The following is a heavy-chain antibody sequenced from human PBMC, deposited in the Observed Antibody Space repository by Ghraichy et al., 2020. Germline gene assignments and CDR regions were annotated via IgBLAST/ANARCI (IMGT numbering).Heavy chain of an antibody. V-gene: IGHV3-66*01. J-gene: IGHJ4*02. CDR3: ARGGLTSYSSGWLDY. CDR1: GFTVSSNY. Sequence: GGSLRLSCAASGFTVSSNYMSWVRQAPGKGLEWVSVIYSGGSTYYADSVKGRFTISRDNSKNTLYLQMNSLRAEDTAVYYCARGGLTSYSSGWLDYWGQGTLVTVSS. CDR2: IYSGGST. D-gene: IGHD6-19*01.